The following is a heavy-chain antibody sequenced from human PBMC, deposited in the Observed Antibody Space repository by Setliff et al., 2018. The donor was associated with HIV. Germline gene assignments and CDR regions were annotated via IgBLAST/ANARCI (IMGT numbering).Heavy chain of an antibody. V-gene: IGHV4-59*11. CDR1: RGSISTHY. CDR3: ARGVVEYDFLSGSGDYYYMDV. D-gene: IGHD3-3*01. J-gene: IGHJ6*03. CDR2: ISYSGST. Sequence: SETLSLTCAVSRGSISTHYWSWIRQPPGKGLEWIGYISYSGSTDYNPSLKSRVTISIDTSKNQFSLKLNSVTAADTAVYYCARGVVEYDFLSGSGDYYYMDVWGKGTTVTVSS.